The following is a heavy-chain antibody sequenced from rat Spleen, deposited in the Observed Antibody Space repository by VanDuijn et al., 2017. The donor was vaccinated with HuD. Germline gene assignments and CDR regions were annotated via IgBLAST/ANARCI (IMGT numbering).Heavy chain of an antibody. CDR3: SKWGDSGYFDY. CDR1: GFTFSNYG. CDR2: ISYDAFIT. J-gene: IGHJ2*01. D-gene: IGHD4-3*01. Sequence: EVQLVESGGGLVRPGRSLKLSCAASGFTFSNYGVAWVRQAPTKGLEWVATISYDAFITYYRDSVKGRFTISRDNAKSTLYLQMDSLRSEDTATYYCSKWGDSGYFDYWGQGVMVTVSS. V-gene: IGHV5-29*01.